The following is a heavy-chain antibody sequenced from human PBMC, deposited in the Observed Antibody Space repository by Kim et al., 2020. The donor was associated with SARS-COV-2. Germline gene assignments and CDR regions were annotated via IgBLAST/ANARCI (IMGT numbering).Heavy chain of an antibody. CDR2: ISSSSSYI. CDR1: GFTFSSYS. Sequence: GGSLRLSCAASGFTFSSYSMNWVRQAPGKGLEWVSSISSSSSYIYYADSVKGRFTISRDNAKNSLYLQMNSLRAEDTAVYYCARDKGYLGSYYYYGMDVGAKGPRSPSP. D-gene: IGHD6-13*01. J-gene: IGHJ6*02. CDR3: ARDKGYLGSYYYYGMDV. V-gene: IGHV3-21*01.